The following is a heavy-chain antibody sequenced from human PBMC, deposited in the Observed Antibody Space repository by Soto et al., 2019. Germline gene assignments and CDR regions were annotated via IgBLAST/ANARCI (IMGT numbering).Heavy chain of an antibody. V-gene: IGHV3-21*01. J-gene: IGHJ4*02. D-gene: IGHD3-22*01. Sequence: GGSLRLSCAASGFTLSSYSMNWVRQAPGKGLEWVSSISSSSSYIYYADSVKGRFTISRDNAKNSLYLQMNSLRAEDTAVYYCARAPQDYYDSSGYSLDYWGQGTLVTVSS. CDR2: ISSSSSYI. CDR3: ARAPQDYYDSSGYSLDY. CDR1: GFTLSSYS.